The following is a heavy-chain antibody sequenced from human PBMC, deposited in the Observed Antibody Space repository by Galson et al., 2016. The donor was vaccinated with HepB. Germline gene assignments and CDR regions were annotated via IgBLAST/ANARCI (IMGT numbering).Heavy chain of an antibody. V-gene: IGHV3-53*01. Sequence: SLRLSCAVSGLTVSGDYMSWVRQAPGKGLEWVSVLYRDGSTYYADSVKGRFTISRDNSKNTLNLQMDSLRVEDTALYFCAKRAGGGTYYAIDYWGQGTLVTVSS. D-gene: IGHD1-26*01. CDR2: LYRDGST. J-gene: IGHJ4*02. CDR1: GLTVSGDY. CDR3: AKRAGGGTYYAIDY.